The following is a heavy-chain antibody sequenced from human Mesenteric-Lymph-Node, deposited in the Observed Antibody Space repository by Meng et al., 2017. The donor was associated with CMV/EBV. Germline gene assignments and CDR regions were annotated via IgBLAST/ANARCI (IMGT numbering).Heavy chain of an antibody. V-gene: IGHV4-39*07. CDR1: GGSITSNDFY. CDR3: ARAPFNYLDSSGDPPDY. D-gene: IGHD6-19*01. CDR2: IYYSGST. J-gene: IGHJ4*02. Sequence: SETLSLTCTVSGGSITSNDFYWGWIRQPPGKGLEWIGNIYYSGSTYYNRSLKSRVVISADTSRNQFSLKLSSVTAADTAVYYCARAPFNYLDSSGDPPDYWGQGTLVTVSS.